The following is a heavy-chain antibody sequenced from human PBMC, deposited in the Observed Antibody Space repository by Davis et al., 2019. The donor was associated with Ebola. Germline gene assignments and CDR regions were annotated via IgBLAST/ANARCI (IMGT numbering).Heavy chain of an antibody. CDR1: GFIFNTYG. V-gene: IGHV3-30*18. CDR2: ISYDATAK. Sequence: GGSLRLSCAASGFIFNTYGMHWVRQAPGKGLEWVAVISYDATAKFYADSVKGRFSISRDNSKNTLYLQMNSVTAEDTAVYYCAKDLSNVIVVVTAIDSWGQGTLVTVSS. D-gene: IGHD2-21*02. J-gene: IGHJ4*02. CDR3: AKDLSNVIVVVTAIDS.